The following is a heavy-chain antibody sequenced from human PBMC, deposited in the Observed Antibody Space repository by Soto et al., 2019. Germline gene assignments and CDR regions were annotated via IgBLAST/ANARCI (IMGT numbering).Heavy chain of an antibody. Sequence: SETLSLTCTVSGGSISSSSYYWGWIRQPPGKGLEWIGSIYYSGSTYYNPSLKSRVTISVDTSKNQFSLKLSSVTAADTAVYYCASNSSGWLWYYYYGMDVWGQGTTVTVSS. V-gene: IGHV4-39*01. CDR1: GGSISSSSYY. CDR2: IYYSGST. CDR3: ASNSSGWLWYYYYGMDV. J-gene: IGHJ6*02. D-gene: IGHD6-19*01.